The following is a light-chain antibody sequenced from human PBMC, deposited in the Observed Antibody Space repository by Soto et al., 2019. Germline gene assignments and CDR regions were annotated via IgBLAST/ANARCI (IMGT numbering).Light chain of an antibody. CDR2: CAS. Sequence: EIVMTQSPATLSVSPGESGTLSCRASQSVNSNLAWYQKKAGQAPRLLIYCASTRATGIPARFSGSGSGTEFTLTISSLQSEDFAFYYCQQYNNWPRTFGQGTRLEIK. J-gene: IGKJ5*01. CDR3: QQYNNWPRT. CDR1: QSVNSN. V-gene: IGKV3-15*01.